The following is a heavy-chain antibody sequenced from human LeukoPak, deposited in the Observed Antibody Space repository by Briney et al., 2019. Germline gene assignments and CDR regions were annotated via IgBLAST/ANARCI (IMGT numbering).Heavy chain of an antibody. Sequence: ASVKVSCKASGYTFTIYYMHWVRQAPGQGLDWMGIINPTGVTTSYPQKFQGRVTMTRDTSTSTVYMELSSLRSEDTAVYYCAREELAGNKNFDYWGQGTLVTVSP. CDR1: GYTFTIYY. J-gene: IGHJ4*02. V-gene: IGHV1-46*01. CDR3: AREELAGNKNFDY. CDR2: INPTGVTT. D-gene: IGHD5-24*01.